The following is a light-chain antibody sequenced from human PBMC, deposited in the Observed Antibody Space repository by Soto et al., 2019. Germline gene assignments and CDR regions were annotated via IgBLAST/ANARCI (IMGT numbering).Light chain of an antibody. J-gene: IGLJ1*01. CDR2: EVN. V-gene: IGLV2-14*01. Sequence: QSALTQPASLSGSPGQSITISCTGTSSDIGAYDYVSWFQQHPGKAPKLMISEVNNRPSGVSNRFSGSKSGNTAYLTISGLQVGDEAEYFCISFTTTSTHVFGTGTKVTV. CDR3: ISFTTTSTHV. CDR1: SSDIGAYDY.